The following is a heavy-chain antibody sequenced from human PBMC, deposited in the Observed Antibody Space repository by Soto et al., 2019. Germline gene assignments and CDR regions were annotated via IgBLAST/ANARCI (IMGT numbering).Heavy chain of an antibody. V-gene: IGHV1-46*01. J-gene: IGHJ6*02. CDR3: ARDGRSLTSYYYYYGMDV. Sequence: ASVKVSGKASGYTVTSYYMHCVRQAPGQVLEWMGIINPSGGSTSYAQKFQGRVTMTRDTSTSTVYMELSSLRSEDTAVYYCARDGRSLTSYYYYYGMDVWGQGTTVTVSS. CDR1: GYTVTSYY. D-gene: IGHD1-1*01. CDR2: INPSGGST.